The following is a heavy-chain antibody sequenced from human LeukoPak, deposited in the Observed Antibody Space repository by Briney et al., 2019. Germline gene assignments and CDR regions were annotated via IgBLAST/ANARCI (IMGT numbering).Heavy chain of an antibody. CDR2: INHSGST. CDR1: GGSFSGSY. Sequence: PSETLSLTCAVYGGSFSGSYWSWIRQPPGKGLEWIGEINHSGSTNYSPSLKSRVTISVDTSKNQFSLKLTSVTAADTAVYYCATARYDSSGPLDYWGQGTLVTVSS. V-gene: IGHV4-34*01. D-gene: IGHD3-22*01. J-gene: IGHJ4*02. CDR3: ATARYDSSGPLDY.